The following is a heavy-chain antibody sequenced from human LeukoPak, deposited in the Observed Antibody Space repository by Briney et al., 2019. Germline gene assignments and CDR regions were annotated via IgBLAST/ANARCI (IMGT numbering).Heavy chain of an antibody. Sequence: GGSLRLSCASGFTFSSAWMNWVRQAPGKGLEWVGRIKSTTDGGTTDYAAPVKGRFTISRDDSKNAVHLQMNSLKTEDTAVYYCTTGHELSGYYWAPDYWGQGTLVTVSS. CDR2: IKSTTDGGTT. D-gene: IGHD1-20*01. V-gene: IGHV3-15*01. J-gene: IGHJ4*02. CDR1: GFTFSSAW. CDR3: TTGHELSGYYWAPDY.